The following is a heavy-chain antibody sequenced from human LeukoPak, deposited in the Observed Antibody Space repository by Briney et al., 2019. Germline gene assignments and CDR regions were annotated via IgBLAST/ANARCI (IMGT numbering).Heavy chain of an antibody. D-gene: IGHD3-16*01. CDR2: VKQDGSEK. V-gene: IGHV3-7*04. CDR1: GFTFSSYW. J-gene: IGHJ4*02. Sequence: PGGSRRLSCAASGFTFSSYWMSWVRQAPGKGLECVANVKQDGSEKYYVDSVKGRFTISRDNAKNSLYLQMNSLRAEDTAVYYCAKEGGLLWDYFDYWGQGTLVTVSS. CDR3: AKEGGLLWDYFDY.